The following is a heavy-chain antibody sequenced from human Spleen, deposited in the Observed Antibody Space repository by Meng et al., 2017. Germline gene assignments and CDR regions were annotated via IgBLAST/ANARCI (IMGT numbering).Heavy chain of an antibody. D-gene: IGHD6-19*01. CDR1: GVTISASD. Sequence: GESLEISCVVSGVTISASDIHWVRQASGKGLEWVGRIGSTRKTYAPAYAAAMRGKFTIARDDSKNTAYLQMNNLKTEDRAVYYCTIYTSGHIWGQGTTVTVSS. V-gene: IGHV3-73*01. CDR3: TIYTSGHI. CDR2: IGSTRKTYAP. J-gene: IGHJ3*02.